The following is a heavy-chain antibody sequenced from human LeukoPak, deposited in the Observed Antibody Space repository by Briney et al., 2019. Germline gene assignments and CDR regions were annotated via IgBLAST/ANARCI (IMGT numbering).Heavy chain of an antibody. CDR2: IIPIFGTA. CDR1: AGTFSSYA. Sequence: ASVKVSCKASAGTFSSYAISWVRQAPGQGLEWMGGIIPIFGTANYAQKFQGRVTITADKSTSTAYMELSSLRSEDTAVYYCARLYYYDSSGYYAFDPWGQGTLVTVSS. J-gene: IGHJ5*02. CDR3: ARLYYYDSSGYYAFDP. D-gene: IGHD3-22*01. V-gene: IGHV1-69*06.